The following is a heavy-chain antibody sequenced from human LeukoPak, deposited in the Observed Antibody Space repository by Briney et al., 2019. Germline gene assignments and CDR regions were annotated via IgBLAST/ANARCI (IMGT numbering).Heavy chain of an antibody. V-gene: IGHV1-18*04. CDR3: ARRYSSSWMSEWSYYGMDV. J-gene: IGHJ6*04. CDR2: SSAYNGNT. Sequence: GASLKVSCKASGYTFTSYGISWVRHAPGQGLEWMGWSSAYNGNTNYAQKLQGRVTMTTDTSTSTAYMELRSLRSDDTAVYYCARRYSSSWMSEWSYYGMDVWGKGTTVTVSS. D-gene: IGHD6-13*01. CDR1: GYTFTSYG.